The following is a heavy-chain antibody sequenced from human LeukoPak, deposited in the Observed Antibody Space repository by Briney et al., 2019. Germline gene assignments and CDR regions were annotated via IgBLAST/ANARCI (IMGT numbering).Heavy chain of an antibody. CDR3: ARGPYDYYGSGSYYKLVFDY. CDR2: MNPNSGNT. CDR1: GYTFTSYD. V-gene: IGHV1-8*01. J-gene: IGHJ4*02. D-gene: IGHD3-10*01. Sequence: ASVKVSCKASGYTFTSYDINWVRQATGQGLEWMGWMNPNSGNTGYAQKFQGRVTMTRNTSISTAYMELSRLRSDDTAVYYCARGPYDYYGSGSYYKLVFDYWGQGTLVTVSS.